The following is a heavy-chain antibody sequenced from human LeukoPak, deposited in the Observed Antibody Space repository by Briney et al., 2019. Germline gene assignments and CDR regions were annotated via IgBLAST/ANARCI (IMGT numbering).Heavy chain of an antibody. J-gene: IGHJ4*02. Sequence: EGSLRLSCAASGFTFSNAWMNWVRQAPGKGLEWVGRIKSKTDGGTTDYAAPVKGRFTISRDDSKNTLYLQMNSLKTEDTAVYYCTTVAYCGGDCYQNWGQGTLVTVSS. CDR3: TTVAYCGGDCYQN. D-gene: IGHD2-21*02. V-gene: IGHV3-15*07. CDR2: IKSKTDGGTT. CDR1: GFTFSNAW.